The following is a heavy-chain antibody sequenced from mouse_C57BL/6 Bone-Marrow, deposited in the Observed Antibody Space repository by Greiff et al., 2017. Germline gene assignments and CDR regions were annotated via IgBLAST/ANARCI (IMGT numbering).Heavy chain of an antibody. CDR3: ARDRAY. CDR1: GFTFSSYA. V-gene: IGHV5-4*01. Sequence: VQLQQSGGGLVKPGGSLKLSCAASGFTFSSYAMSWVRQTPEKRLEWVATISDGGSYTYYPDNVKGRFTISRDNAKNNLYLQMSHLKSEDTAMYYCARDRAYWGQGTLVTVSA. CDR2: ISDGGSYT. J-gene: IGHJ3*01.